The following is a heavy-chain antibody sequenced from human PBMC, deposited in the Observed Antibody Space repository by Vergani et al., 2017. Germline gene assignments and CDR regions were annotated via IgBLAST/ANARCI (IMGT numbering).Heavy chain of an antibody. CDR2: IYSGGGT. V-gene: IGHV3-53*02. CDR1: GFTVSSNY. CDR3: ARPVYPSGYFDY. Sequence: EVQLVETGGGLIQPGGSLRLSCAASGFTVSSNYMSWVRQAPGKGLEWVSVIYSGGGTYYADSVKGRFTISRDNSKNTLYLQMNNLRAEDTAMYYCARPVYPSGYFDYWGQGTLVTVSS. J-gene: IGHJ4*02. D-gene: IGHD1-14*01.